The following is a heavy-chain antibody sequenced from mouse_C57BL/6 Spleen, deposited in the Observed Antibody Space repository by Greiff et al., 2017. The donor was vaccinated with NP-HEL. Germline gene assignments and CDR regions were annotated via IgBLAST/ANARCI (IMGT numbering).Heavy chain of an antibody. Sequence: EVQLQQSGPELVKPGASVKMSCKASGYTFTDYNMHWVKQSHGKSLEWIGYINPNNGGTSYNQKFKGKATLTVNKSSSTAYMELRSLTSEDSAVYYCARIYYYGSSYDWYFDVWGTGTTVTVSS. V-gene: IGHV1-22*01. D-gene: IGHD1-1*01. J-gene: IGHJ1*03. CDR3: ARIYYYGSSYDWYFDV. CDR2: INPNNGGT. CDR1: GYTFTDYN.